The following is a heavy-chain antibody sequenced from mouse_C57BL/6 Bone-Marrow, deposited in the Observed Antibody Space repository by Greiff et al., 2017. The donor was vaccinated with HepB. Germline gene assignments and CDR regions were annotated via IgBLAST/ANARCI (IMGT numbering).Heavy chain of an antibody. CDR3: ARDRRDDYAMDY. J-gene: IGHJ4*01. CDR1: GFTFSSYA. Sequence: EVNLVESGGGLVKPGGSLKLSCAASGFTFSSYAMSWVRQTPEKRLEWVATISDGGSYTYYPDNVKGRFTISRDNAKNNLYLQMSHLRSEDTAMYYCARDRRDDYAMDYWGQGTSVTVSS. CDR2: ISDGGSYT. V-gene: IGHV5-4*01. D-gene: IGHD3-3*01.